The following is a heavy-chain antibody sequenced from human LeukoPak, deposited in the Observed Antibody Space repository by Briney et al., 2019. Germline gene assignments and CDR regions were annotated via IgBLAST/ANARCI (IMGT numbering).Heavy chain of an antibody. V-gene: IGHV1-24*01. D-gene: IGHD1-26*01. CDR3: ARGMEPYYYMDV. J-gene: IGHJ6*03. CDR1: GYTLTELP. CDR2: FDPEDGET. Sequence: ASVKVSCKVSGYTLTELPMHWVRQAPGKGLEWMGGFDPEDGETIYAQKFQGRVTMTEDTSTDTAYMELSSLRSEDTAVYYCARGMEPYYYMDVWGKGTTVTVSS.